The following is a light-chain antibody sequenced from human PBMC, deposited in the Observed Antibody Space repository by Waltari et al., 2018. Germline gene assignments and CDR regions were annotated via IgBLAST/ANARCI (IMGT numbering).Light chain of an antibody. J-gene: IGLJ2*01. CDR2: EVS. V-gene: IGLV2-14*01. CDR3: SSYTSSSTPVV. CDR1: SSDVGSYNY. Sequence: QSALTQPASVSGSPGQSITISCTGTSSDVGSYNYVSWYQQHPGKAPKLMINEVSNRPSGVSNRFSGSKSGNTASLTISGLQAEDEADYYCSSYTSSSTPVVFGGGTKLTVL.